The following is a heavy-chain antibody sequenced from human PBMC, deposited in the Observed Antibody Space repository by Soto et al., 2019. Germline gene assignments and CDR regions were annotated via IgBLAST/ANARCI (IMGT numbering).Heavy chain of an antibody. CDR2: ISSTTNYI. CDR1: GFTYTRYS. J-gene: IGHJ4*02. Sequence: EVQLVESGGGLVKPGGSLRLSCAASGFTYTRYSMNWVRQAPGKGLEWVSSISSTTNYIYYGNSMKGRFTISRDNAKNSLYLEMNSLSAEDTAVYYCARESEDLTSNFDYWGQGTLVTVSS. V-gene: IGHV3-21*06. CDR3: ARESEDLTSNFDY.